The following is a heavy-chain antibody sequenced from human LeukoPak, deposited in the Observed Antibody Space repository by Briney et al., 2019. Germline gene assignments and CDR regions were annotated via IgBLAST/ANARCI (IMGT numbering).Heavy chain of an antibody. CDR2: IIPIFGTA. D-gene: IGHD4-17*01. CDR3: AREDYGDHQNDY. CDR1: GGTFSSYA. V-gene: IGHV1-69*06. J-gene: IGHJ4*02. Sequence: ASVNVSCKASGGTFSSYAISWVRQAPGQGLEWMGGIIPIFGTANYAQKFQGRVTITADKSTSTAYMELSSLRSEDTAVYYCAREDYGDHQNDYWGQGTLVTVSS.